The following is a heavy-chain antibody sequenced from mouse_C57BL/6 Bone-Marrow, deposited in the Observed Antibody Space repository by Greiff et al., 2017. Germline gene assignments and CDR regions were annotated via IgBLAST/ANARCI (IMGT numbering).Heavy chain of an antibody. Sequence: EVQGVESGGGLVKPGGSLKLSCAASGFTFSDYGMHWVRQAPEKGLEWVAYISSGSSTIYYADTVKGRFTISRDNAKNTLFLQMTSLRSEDTAMYYCARSSYYDYAIDYWGQGTSVTVSS. V-gene: IGHV5-17*01. CDR2: ISSGSSTI. CDR1: GFTFSDYG. D-gene: IGHD1-1*01. CDR3: ARSSYYDYAIDY. J-gene: IGHJ4*01.